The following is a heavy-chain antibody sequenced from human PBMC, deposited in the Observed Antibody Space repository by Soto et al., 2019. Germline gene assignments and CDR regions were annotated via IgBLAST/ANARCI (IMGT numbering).Heavy chain of an antibody. Sequence: WETLSLTCAVSGGCISSYYWSWIRQPPGKGLEWIGYIYYSGSTNYNPSLKSRVTISVDTSKNQFSLKLSSVTAADTAVYYCARDRRPSTVLNNAFDIWGPYTMVSVSS. CDR2: IYYSGST. V-gene: IGHV4-59*01. J-gene: IGHJ3*02. CDR1: GGCISSYY. CDR3: ARDRRPSTVLNNAFDI. D-gene: IGHD4-17*01.